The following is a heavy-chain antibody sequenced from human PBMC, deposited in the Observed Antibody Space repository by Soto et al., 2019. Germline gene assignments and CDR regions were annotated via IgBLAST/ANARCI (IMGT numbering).Heavy chain of an antibody. D-gene: IGHD6-13*01. CDR1: GFTFSNYW. CDR3: ARGGLQHALDV. J-gene: IGHJ6*02. V-gene: IGHV3-74*03. CDR2: VNNDGTDT. Sequence: EVQLVESGGGLVQPGGSLRLSCAASGFTFSNYWMYWVRQAPGKGLVWVSRVNNDGTDTTHADSVKGRFTISRDNAENTSYLQKNSLRAEDTAVYYCARGGLQHALDVWGQGSTVTVSS.